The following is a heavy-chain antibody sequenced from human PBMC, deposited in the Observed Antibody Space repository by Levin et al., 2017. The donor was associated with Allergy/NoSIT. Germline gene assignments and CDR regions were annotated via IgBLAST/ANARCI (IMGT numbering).Heavy chain of an antibody. CDR2: ISGRSDKA. J-gene: IGHJ4*02. V-gene: IGHV3-23*01. CDR3: VKDRFSPVIYREEFDS. CDR1: GFTFSNYV. D-gene: IGHD2-2*02. Sequence: GGSLRLSCAASGFTFSNYVMSWLRQAPGKGLEWVSGISGRSDKAQDADSVRGRFTISRDNSQNTLYLQMDSLRAEETAVYFFVKDRFSPVIYREEFDSWGPGTLVTVSS.